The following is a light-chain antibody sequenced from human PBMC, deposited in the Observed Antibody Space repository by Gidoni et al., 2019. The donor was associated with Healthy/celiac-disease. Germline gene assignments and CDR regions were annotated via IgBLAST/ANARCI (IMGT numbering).Light chain of an antibody. J-gene: IGLJ1*01. CDR1: SSNIGAGYD. CDR2: GNS. Sequence: QSVMTQPPSVSGAPGQRVTISCPGSSSNIGAGYDVPWYQQLPGPSPKLLLYGNSNRPSGVPDRFSGSKSGTSASLAITGLQAEDEADYYCQSYDSSLSAPLFGTGTKVTVL. V-gene: IGLV1-40*01. CDR3: QSYDSSLSAPL.